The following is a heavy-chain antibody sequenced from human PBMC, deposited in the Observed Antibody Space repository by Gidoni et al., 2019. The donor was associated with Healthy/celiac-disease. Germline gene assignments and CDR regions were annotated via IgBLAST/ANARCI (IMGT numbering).Heavy chain of an antibody. J-gene: IGHJ4*02. CDR3: ARDLLSRYSSSGYFDY. Sequence: QVQLVQSGAEVKKPGSSVKVSCKASGGTFSSHAISWVRQAPGQGLEWMGGIIPIFGTANYAQKFQGRVTITADESTSTAYMELSSLRSEDTAVYYCARDLLSRYSSSGYFDYWGQGTLVTVSS. D-gene: IGHD6-13*01. CDR1: GGTFSSHA. V-gene: IGHV1-69*01. CDR2: IIPIFGTA.